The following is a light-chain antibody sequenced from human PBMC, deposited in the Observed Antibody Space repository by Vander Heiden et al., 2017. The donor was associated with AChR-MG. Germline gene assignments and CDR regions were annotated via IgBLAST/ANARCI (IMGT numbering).Light chain of an antibody. CDR2: GDN. Sequence: QSVLTHPPSAPGTPGPRVTIPCSGSSSNIGSNTVHWYQHSPGTAPKLLIYGDNKRPSGVPDRFSGSKSGTSASLAISGLQAEDEADYYCAACDGSLNGWVFGGGTKLTVL. CDR3: AACDGSLNGWV. CDR1: SSNIGSNT. J-gene: IGLJ3*02. V-gene: IGLV1-44*01.